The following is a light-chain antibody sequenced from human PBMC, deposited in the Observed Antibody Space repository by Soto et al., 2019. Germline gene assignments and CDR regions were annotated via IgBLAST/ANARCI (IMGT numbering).Light chain of an antibody. V-gene: IGKV3-11*01. J-gene: IGKJ5*01. Sequence: EIVMTQSPATLSVSPGTRVTLSCRASLGISNYLTWYQQKPGQAPRLLIHGATTRATGIPARFSGSGSGTEFTLTISSLEPEDSAVYYCQQGSNWPITFGQGTRLEIK. CDR1: LGISNY. CDR3: QQGSNWPIT. CDR2: GAT.